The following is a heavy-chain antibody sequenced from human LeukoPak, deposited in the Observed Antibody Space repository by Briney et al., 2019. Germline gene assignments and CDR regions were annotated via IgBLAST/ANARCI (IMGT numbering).Heavy chain of an antibody. CDR1: GGTFSSYA. CDR3: ARGLGGYCSSTSCPFDY. J-gene: IGHJ4*02. V-gene: IGHV1-69*13. CDR2: IIPIFGTA. Sequence: GASVKVSCKASGGTFSSYAISWVRQAPGQGLEWMGGIIPIFGTANYAQKFQGRVTITADESTSTAYMELSSPRSEDTAVYYCARGLGGYCSSTSCPFDYWGQGTLVTVSS. D-gene: IGHD2-2*01.